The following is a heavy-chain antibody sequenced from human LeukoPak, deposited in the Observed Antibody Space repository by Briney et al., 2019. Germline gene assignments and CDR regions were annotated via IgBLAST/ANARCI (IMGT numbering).Heavy chain of an antibody. CDR1: GYTFTGYY. CDR3: ARSDHYYYYYMDV. CDR2: INPNSGGT. V-gene: IGHV1-2*04. Sequence: EASVKVSCKASGYTFTGYYMHWVRQAPGQGLEWMGWINPNSGGTNYAQKFQGWVTMTRDTSISTAYMELSRLTSDDTAVYYCARSDHYYYYYMDVWGKGTTVTVSS. J-gene: IGHJ6*03.